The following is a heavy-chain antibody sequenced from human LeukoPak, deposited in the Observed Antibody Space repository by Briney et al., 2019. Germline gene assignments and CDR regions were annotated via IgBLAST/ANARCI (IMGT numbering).Heavy chain of an antibody. V-gene: IGHV3-30*18. D-gene: IGHD1-26*01. CDR1: GFTFSSYG. CDR3: AKGGPSPYYYYYYMDV. Sequence: GRSLRLSCAASGFTFSSYGMHWVRQAPGKGLEWVAVISYDGSNKYYADSVKGRFTISRDNSKNTLYLQMNSLRAEDTAVYYCAKGGPSPYYYYYYMDVWGKGTTVTVSS. J-gene: IGHJ6*03. CDR2: ISYDGSNK.